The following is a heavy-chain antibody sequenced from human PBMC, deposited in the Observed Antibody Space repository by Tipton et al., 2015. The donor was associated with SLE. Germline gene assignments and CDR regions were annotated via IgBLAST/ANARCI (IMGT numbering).Heavy chain of an antibody. D-gene: IGHD2-2*01. CDR2: ISAYNGNT. Sequence: QLVQSGPEVKKPGASVKVSCKASGYTFTSYGISWVRQAPGQGLEWMGWISAYNGNTNYAQKLQGRVTMTTDTSTSTAYMELSSLRSEDTAVYYCARDGCSSTSWNYYYGMDVWGQGTTVTVSS. J-gene: IGHJ6*02. CDR3: ARDGCSSTSWNYYYGMDV. V-gene: IGHV1-18*01. CDR1: GYTFTSYG.